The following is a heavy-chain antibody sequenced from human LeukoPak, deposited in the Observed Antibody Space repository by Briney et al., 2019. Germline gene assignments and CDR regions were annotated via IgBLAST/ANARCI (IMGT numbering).Heavy chain of an antibody. CDR3: ARAGNYRFDY. J-gene: IGHJ4*02. V-gene: IGHV3-74*01. Sequence: PGGSLRLSCAASGFTFDDYAMHWVRQAPGEGLVWVSRINSDDSIINYADSVKGRFTISRDNAKNTLYLQMNSLRAEDTAVYYCARAGNYRFDYWGQGTLVTVSS. CDR2: INSDDSII. CDR1: GFTFDDYA. D-gene: IGHD1-7*01.